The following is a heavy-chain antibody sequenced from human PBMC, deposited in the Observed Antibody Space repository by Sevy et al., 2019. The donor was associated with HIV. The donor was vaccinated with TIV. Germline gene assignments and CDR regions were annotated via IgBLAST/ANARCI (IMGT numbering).Heavy chain of an antibody. J-gene: IGHJ6*02. Sequence: GGSLRLSCAASGFNVNDNYMTWVRQAPGKGLEWVSIIHADGSSYYADSVKGRFTISREDSKNIVNLQMNSLRADETSVYYYAGDRRFCGNECYLYYYYGMDVWGQGTAVTVSS. CDR1: GFNVNDNY. D-gene: IGHD3-16*02. CDR2: IHADGSS. V-gene: IGHV3-53*01. CDR3: AGDRRFCGNECYLYYYYGMDV.